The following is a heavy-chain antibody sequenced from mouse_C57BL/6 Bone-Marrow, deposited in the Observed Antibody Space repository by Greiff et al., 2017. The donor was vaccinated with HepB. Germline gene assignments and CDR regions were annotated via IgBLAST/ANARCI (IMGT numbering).Heavy chain of an antibody. J-gene: IGHJ3*01. CDR2: SRNKANDYTT. CDR3: ARDALYDGYYGRFAY. Sequence: EVKLVESGGGLVQPGRSLRLSCATSGFTFSDFYMEWVRQAPGKGLEWIAASRNKANDYTTEYSASVKGRFIVSRDTSQSILYLQMNAPRAEDTAMYYCARDALYDGYYGRFAYWGQGTLVTVSA. CDR1: GFTFSDFY. V-gene: IGHV7-1*01. D-gene: IGHD2-3*01.